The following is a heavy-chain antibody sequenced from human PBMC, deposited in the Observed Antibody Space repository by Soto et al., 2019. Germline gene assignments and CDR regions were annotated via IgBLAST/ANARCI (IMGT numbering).Heavy chain of an antibody. J-gene: IGHJ5*02. CDR2: ISGSGGST. D-gene: IGHD3-10*01. CDR3: AKEPEDLYGSGRYGPPRWFDP. CDR1: GFTFSSYA. Sequence: SLRLSCAASGFTFSSYAMSWVRQAPGKGLEWVSAISGSGGSTYYADSVKGRFTISRDNSKNTLYLQMNSLRAEDTAVYYCAKEPEDLYGSGRYGPPRWFDPWGQGTLVTVSS. V-gene: IGHV3-23*01.